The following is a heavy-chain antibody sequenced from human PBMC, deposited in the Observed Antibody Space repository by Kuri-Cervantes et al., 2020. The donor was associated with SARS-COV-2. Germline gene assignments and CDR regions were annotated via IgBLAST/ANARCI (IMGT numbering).Heavy chain of an antibody. Sequence: SETLSLTCTVSGGSISSYYWSWIRQLPGKGLEWIGYIYYSGSTNYNPSLKSRVTISVDTSKNQFSLKLSSVTAADTAVYYCARDSRHYCSSTSCYSYYGMDVWGQGTTVTVSS. CDR2: IYYSGST. V-gene: IGHV4-59*01. CDR3: ARDSRHYCSSTSCYSYYGMDV. D-gene: IGHD2-2*02. CDR1: GGSISSYY. J-gene: IGHJ6*02.